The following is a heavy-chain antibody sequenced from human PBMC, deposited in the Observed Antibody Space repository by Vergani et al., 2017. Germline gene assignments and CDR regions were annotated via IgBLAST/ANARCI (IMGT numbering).Heavy chain of an antibody. V-gene: IGHV1-69*13. CDR2: IIPIFGTA. CDR3: AIASIAVAGNTGDAFDI. D-gene: IGHD6-19*01. CDR1: GGTLSSYA. J-gene: IGHJ3*02. Sequence: QVQLVQSGAEVKKPGSSVKVSCKASGGTLSSYAISWVRQAPGQGLEWMGRIIPIFGTANYAQKFQGRVTITADESTSTAYMELSSLRAEDTAVYYCAIASIAVAGNTGDAFDIWGQGTMVTVSS.